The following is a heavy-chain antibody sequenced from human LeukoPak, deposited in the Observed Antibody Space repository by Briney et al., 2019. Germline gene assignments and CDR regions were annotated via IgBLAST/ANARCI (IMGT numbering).Heavy chain of an antibody. J-gene: IGHJ3*02. D-gene: IGHD4-17*01. CDR2: IYYSGSP. CDR3: ARSRAPVFGVSTTVTSGAFNI. V-gene: IGHV4-39*01. CDR1: GGSVSISSYY. Sequence: KPSETLSLTCSVSGGSVSISSYYWGWIRQPPGKGLEWIGSIYYSGSPYYNPSLKSRVTISVDTSKNQFSLKLTSVTAADTAVYYCARSRAPVFGVSTTVTSGAFNIWGQGTMVTVSS.